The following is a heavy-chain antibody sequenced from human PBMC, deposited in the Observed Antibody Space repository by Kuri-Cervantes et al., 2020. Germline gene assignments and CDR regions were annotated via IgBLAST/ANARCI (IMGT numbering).Heavy chain of an antibody. D-gene: IGHD4-17*01. V-gene: IGHV4-34*01. J-gene: IGHJ4*02. Sequence: SQTLSLTCAVYGGSFSGYHWSWIRQPPGKGLEWIGEINHSGSTNYNSSLKSRVTISVDSSKNQFSLKLSSVTAADTAVYYCARFKSGRSYGPIDHWGLGTLVTVSS. CDR1: GGSFSGYH. CDR3: ARFKSGRSYGPIDH. CDR2: INHSGST.